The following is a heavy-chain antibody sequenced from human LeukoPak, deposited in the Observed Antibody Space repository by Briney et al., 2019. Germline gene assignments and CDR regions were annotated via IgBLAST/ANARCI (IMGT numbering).Heavy chain of an antibody. V-gene: IGHV3-30*02. CDR2: IRYDGSNK. CDR1: GFTFSSYG. J-gene: IGHJ3*02. Sequence: GGSLRLSCAASGFTFSSYGMHWVRQAPGKGLEWVAFIRYDGSNKYYADSVKGRFTISRDNSKSTLYLQMNSLRAEDAAVYYCAKEDIVVVPAALDAFDIWGQGTMVTVSS. CDR3: AKEDIVVVPAALDAFDI. D-gene: IGHD2-2*01.